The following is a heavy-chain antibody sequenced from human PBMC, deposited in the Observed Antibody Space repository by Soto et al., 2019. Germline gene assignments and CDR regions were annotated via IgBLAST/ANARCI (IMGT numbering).Heavy chain of an antibody. D-gene: IGHD2-2*01. CDR1: VGSFSGYY. Sequence: XGTLSLTCAVYVGSFSGYYWSWIRQPPGKGLEWIGEINHSGSTTYNPSLKSRVTISVDTSKNQFSLKLSSVTAADTAVYYCARVVDGCSSTSCYRPVMDVSGQGTTVTVSS. V-gene: IGHV4-34*01. J-gene: IGHJ6*02. CDR3: ARVVDGCSSTSCYRPVMDV. CDR2: INHSGST.